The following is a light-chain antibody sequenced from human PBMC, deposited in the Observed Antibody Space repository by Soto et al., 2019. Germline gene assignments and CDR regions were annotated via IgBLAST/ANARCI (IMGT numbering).Light chain of an antibody. Sequence: SQLPQSPSTLSLSVGDRVTIPCRASQTISSWLAWYQQKPGKAPKLLIYKASTLKSGVPSRFSGSGSGTEFTLTISSLQPEDFATYYCQQLNSYPITFGQGTRLEIK. J-gene: IGKJ5*01. CDR2: KAS. CDR1: QTISSW. CDR3: QQLNSYPIT. V-gene: IGKV1-5*03.